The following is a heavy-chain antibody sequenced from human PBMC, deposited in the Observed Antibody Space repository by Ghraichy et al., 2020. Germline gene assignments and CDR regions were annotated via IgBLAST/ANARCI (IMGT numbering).Heavy chain of an antibody. CDR3: ARHGAGGPKGAFDI. CDR2: IYYSGST. V-gene: IGHV4-59*01. J-gene: IGHJ3*02. CDR1: GGSISSYY. Sequence: SETLSLTCTVSGGSISSYYWSWIRQPPGKGLEYIGYIYYSGSTNYNPSLKSRVTISVDTSKNQFSLKLSSVTAADTAVYYCARHGAGGPKGAFDIWGQGTMVTVSS. D-gene: IGHD3-16*01.